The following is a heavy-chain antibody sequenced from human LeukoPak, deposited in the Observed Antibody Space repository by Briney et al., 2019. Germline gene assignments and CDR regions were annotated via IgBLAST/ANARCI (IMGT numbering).Heavy chain of an antibody. Sequence: SETLSLTCTVSGGSINSYYWSWIRQPPGKGLEWIGYIYHRGSTNYNSSLKSRVSISVDTSKNQFSLKLSSVTAADTAVYYCARVTVALDYWGQGTLVTVSS. CDR1: GGSINSYY. J-gene: IGHJ4*02. D-gene: IGHD2-15*01. V-gene: IGHV4-59*01. CDR3: ARVTVALDY. CDR2: IYHRGST.